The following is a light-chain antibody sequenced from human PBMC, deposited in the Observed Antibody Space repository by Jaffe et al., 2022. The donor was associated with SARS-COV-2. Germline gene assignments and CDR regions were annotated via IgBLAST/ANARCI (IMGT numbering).Light chain of an antibody. CDR1: QSITIY. Sequence: DIQMTQSPSSLSASVGDRVTITCRASQSITIYLNWFQQKPGEAPKLLIFAASSLESGVPSRFSGSGSGTHFSLTISSLQPEDFATYYCQQSFSTPWTFGQGTKVDVK. V-gene: IGKV1-39*01. CDR3: QQSFSTPWT. CDR2: AAS. J-gene: IGKJ1*01.